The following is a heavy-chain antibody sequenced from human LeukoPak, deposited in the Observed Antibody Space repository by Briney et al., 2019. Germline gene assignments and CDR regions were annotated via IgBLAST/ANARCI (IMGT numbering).Heavy chain of an antibody. CDR1: GFTFSSYS. CDR3: AKDLRSSGLNYFDY. Sequence: GGSLRLSCAASGFTFSSYSMNWVRQAPGKGLEWVSSISSSSSYIYYADSVKGRFTISRDNAKNSLYLQMNSLRAEDTAVYYCAKDLRSSGLNYFDYWGQGTLVTVSS. D-gene: IGHD3-22*01. CDR2: ISSSSSYI. V-gene: IGHV3-21*01. J-gene: IGHJ4*02.